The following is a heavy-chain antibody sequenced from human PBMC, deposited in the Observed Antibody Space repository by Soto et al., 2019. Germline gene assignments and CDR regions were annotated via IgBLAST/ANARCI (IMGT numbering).Heavy chain of an antibody. J-gene: IGHJ4*02. Sequence: GGSLRLSCAASGFTFSSYGMHWVRQAPGKGLEWVAVISYDGSNKYYADSVKGRFTISRDNSKNTLYLQMNSLRAEDTAVYYCAKDRIQLWATFDYWGQGTLVTVSS. V-gene: IGHV3-30*18. D-gene: IGHD5-18*01. CDR1: GFTFSSYG. CDR3: AKDRIQLWATFDY. CDR2: ISYDGSNK.